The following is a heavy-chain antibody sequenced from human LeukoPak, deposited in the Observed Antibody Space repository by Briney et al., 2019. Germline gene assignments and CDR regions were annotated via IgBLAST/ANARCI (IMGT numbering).Heavy chain of an antibody. V-gene: IGHV4-38-2*02. CDR2: IYHSGST. J-gene: IGHJ4*02. CDR3: ARVYEGSDPPLIWFGYYFDY. D-gene: IGHD3-10*01. Sequence: SETLSLTCTVSGGSISSYYWSWIRQPPGKGLEWIGSIYHSGSTYYNPSLKSRVTISVDTSKNQFSLKLSSVTAADTAVYYCARVYEGSDPPLIWFGYYFDYWGQGTLVTVSS. CDR1: GGSISSYY.